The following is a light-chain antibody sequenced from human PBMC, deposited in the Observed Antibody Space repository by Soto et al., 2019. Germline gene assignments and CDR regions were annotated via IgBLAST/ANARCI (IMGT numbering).Light chain of an antibody. V-gene: IGKV1-5*01. CDR2: DAS. CDR1: HSTSNW. J-gene: IGKJ1*01. Sequence: EIQLTQSPSTLSASVGDRATITCRARHSTSNWLVWYQQKPGKAPKLLIYDASRLESGVPSRFSSRGSGTEFTLTISSLPPDDFATYYRQQYNSYSVFGQGTKVDIK. CDR3: QQYNSYSV.